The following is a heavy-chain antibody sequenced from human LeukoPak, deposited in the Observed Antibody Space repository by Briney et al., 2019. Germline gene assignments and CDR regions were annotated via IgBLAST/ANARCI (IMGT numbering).Heavy chain of an antibody. V-gene: IGHV1-3*01. CDR1: GYTFTSYA. J-gene: IGHJ4*02. Sequence: GASVKVSCKASGYTFTSYAMHWVRQAPGQRLEWMGWINAGNGNTKYSQKFQGRVTITRDTSASTAYMELSSLRSEDTAVYYCARRWFGEEGFDYWDQGTLVTVSS. D-gene: IGHD3-10*01. CDR3: ARRWFGEEGFDY. CDR2: INAGNGNT.